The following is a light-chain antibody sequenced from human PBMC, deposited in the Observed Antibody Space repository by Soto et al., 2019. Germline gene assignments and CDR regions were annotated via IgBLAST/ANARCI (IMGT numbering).Light chain of an antibody. CDR2: DAS. Sequence: DIQMTQSPSTLSASVGDRVTVXXRASQSINSWLAWYQQKPGKAPKXLIYDASSLQSGVPSRFTGSGFGTEFTLTISSLQPDDFATYYCQQYQRYSRTFGQGTKVDIK. CDR3: QQYQRYSRT. CDR1: QSINSW. J-gene: IGKJ1*01. V-gene: IGKV1-5*01.